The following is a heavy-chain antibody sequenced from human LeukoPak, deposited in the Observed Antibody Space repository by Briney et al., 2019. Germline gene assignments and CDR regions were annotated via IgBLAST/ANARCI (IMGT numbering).Heavy chain of an antibody. CDR1: GFTFDDYG. V-gene: IGHV3-21*01. CDR2: ISSSSNYI. D-gene: IGHD4/OR15-4a*01. CDR3: ARIPNSANFPNWFDP. J-gene: IGHJ5*02. Sequence: PGGSLRLSCAASGFTFDDYGMSWVRQAPGKGLEWVSSISSSSNYIYYADSVKGRFTISRDNAKNSLYLQMNSLRAEDTAVYYCARIPNSANFPNWFDPWGQGTLVTVSS.